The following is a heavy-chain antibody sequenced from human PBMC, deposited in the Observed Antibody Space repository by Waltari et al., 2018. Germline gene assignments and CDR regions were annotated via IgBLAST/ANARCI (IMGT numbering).Heavy chain of an antibody. J-gene: IGHJ5*02. Sequence: QLQLKESGPGLLKASETLSLTCDVSGYALNSGFYWGWIRQSPGKGLEWIATVYYDGNSLYAPALGSRTTTTMDTAKNPFSPTLESVTAADTAVYYCMGQVLGYCTSAACRRLEAWGQGTLVTVPP. V-gene: IGHV4-38-2*01. D-gene: IGHD2-8*01. CDR3: MGQVLGYCTSAACRRLEA. CDR1: GYALNSGFY. CDR2: VYYDGNS.